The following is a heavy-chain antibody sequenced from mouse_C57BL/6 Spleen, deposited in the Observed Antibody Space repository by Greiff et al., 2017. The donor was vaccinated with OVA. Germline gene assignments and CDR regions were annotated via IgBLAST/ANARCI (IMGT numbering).Heavy chain of an antibody. CDR2: IDPSDSYT. J-gene: IGHJ2*01. CDR3: ARGDKSLFDY. Sequence: VQLQQPGAELVMPGASVKLSCKASGYTFTSYWMHWVKQRPGQGLEWIGEIDPSDSYTNYNQKFKGKSTLTVDKSSSTAYMQLSSLTSEDSAVYYCARGDKSLFDYWGQGTTLTVSS. V-gene: IGHV1-69*01. CDR1: GYTFTSYW.